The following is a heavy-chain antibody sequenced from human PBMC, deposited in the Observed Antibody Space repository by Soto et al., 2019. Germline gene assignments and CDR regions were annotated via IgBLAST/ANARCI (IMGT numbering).Heavy chain of an antibody. Sequence: GGSLRLSCVTSGFNFTKAWVSWVRQTPGKGLEWVGRIKSKIDGETTDYAAPVKGRFIVSRDDSKDTLYLQTSSLLTDDTAVYYCATYEPKGQYAKPYLQYWGQGTLVTVYS. V-gene: IGHV3-15*05. CDR2: IKSKIDGETT. J-gene: IGHJ4*02. CDR3: ATYEPKGQYAKPYLQY. CDR1: GFNFTKAW. D-gene: IGHD3-22*01.